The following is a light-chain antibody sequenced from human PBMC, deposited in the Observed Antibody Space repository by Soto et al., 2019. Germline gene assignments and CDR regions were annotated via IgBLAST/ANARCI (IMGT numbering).Light chain of an antibody. CDR1: QNVSRF. J-gene: IGKJ4*01. CDR2: DAS. Sequence: EMVLTQSPATLSLSPGEGATLSCRASQNVSRFLAWYQRRPGQAPRLLIYDASNRASGIPARFTGSGSGTDFTLTISSLEPEDSAVYYCQQRSNWPPLTFGGGTKVEIK. CDR3: QQRSNWPPLT. V-gene: IGKV3-11*01.